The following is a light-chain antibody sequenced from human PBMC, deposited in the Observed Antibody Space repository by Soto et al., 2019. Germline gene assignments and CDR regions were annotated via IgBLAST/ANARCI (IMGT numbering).Light chain of an antibody. CDR3: QQLQRTPFT. CDR1: QDVSRY. Sequence: QLTQSPSSLSASVGDRVTITCRASQDVSRYLAWYQQKAGKAPKLLIYGASTLQSGVPSRFRGFGSGTEFTLTISSLQPEDFVTYHCQQLQRTPFTFGPGTTVDV. V-gene: IGKV1-9*01. J-gene: IGKJ3*01. CDR2: GAS.